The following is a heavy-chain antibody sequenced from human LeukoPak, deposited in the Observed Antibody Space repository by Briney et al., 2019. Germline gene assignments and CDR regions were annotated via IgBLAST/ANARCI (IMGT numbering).Heavy chain of an antibody. CDR2: INHSGST. J-gene: IGHJ5*02. CDR1: GGSFSGYY. Sequence: SETLSLTCAVYGGSFSGYYWSWIRQPPGKGLEWIGEINHSGSTNYNPSLKSRVTISVDTSKNQFSLRLSSVTAADTAVYYCARGYSSSAYNWFDPWGQGTLVTVSS. V-gene: IGHV4-34*01. CDR3: ARGYSSSAYNWFDP. D-gene: IGHD6-6*01.